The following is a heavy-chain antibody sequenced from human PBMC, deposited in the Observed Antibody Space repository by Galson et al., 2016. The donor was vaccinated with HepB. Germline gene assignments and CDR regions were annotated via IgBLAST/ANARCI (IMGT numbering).Heavy chain of an antibody. J-gene: IGHJ3*02. Sequence: CAISGDSVSGTTIAWNWIRHSPSRGLEWLGRTYYRSKWYYDYAGSVKSRITINPDTSRNQFSLQLNSVTPEETAVYYCARGGYTSGWHGAFEIWGQGTMVTVSS. CDR1: GDSVSGTTIA. CDR2: TYYRSKWYY. V-gene: IGHV6-1*01. CDR3: ARGGYTSGWHGAFEI. D-gene: IGHD6-19*01.